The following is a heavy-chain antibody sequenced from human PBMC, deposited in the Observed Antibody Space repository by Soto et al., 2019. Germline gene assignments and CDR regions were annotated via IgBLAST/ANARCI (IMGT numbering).Heavy chain of an antibody. Sequence: QVQLVQSGAEVKKPGSSVKVSCKASGGTFSSYTFNWVRQAHGQGLEWMGRIIPMLGIANYAQKFQGRVTITADKSTSTAYMELSSLRSEDTAVYYCANRGYSYGFVIYWGQGTLVTVSS. V-gene: IGHV1-69*02. CDR1: GGTFSSYT. CDR3: ANRGYSYGFVIY. CDR2: IIPMLGIA. J-gene: IGHJ4*02. D-gene: IGHD5-18*01.